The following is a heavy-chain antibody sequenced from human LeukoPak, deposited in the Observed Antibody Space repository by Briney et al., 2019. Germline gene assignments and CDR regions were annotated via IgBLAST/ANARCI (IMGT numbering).Heavy chain of an antibody. V-gene: IGHV1-8*01. CDR1: GYTFTSYD. Sequence: ASVKVSCKASGYTFTSYDINWVRQATGQGLEWMGWMNPNSGNTGYAQKFQGRVTMTRNTSISTAYMELSSLRSEDTAVYYCGRGLWFGGITSTYYYYYGMDVWGQGTTVTVS. CDR3: GRGLWFGGITSTYYYYYGMDV. J-gene: IGHJ6*02. D-gene: IGHD3-10*01. CDR2: MNPNSGNT.